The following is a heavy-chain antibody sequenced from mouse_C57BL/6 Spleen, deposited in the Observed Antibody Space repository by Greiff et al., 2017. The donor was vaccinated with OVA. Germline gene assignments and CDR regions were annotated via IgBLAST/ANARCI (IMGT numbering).Heavy chain of an antibody. Sequence: VQLQQSGPELVKPGASVKISCKASGYTFTDYYMNWVKQSHGKSLESIGDINPNNGGTSYNQKFKGKATLTVDKSSSTAYMELRSLTSEDSAVYYCARSRYDYLWYFDVWGTGTTVTVSS. D-gene: IGHD2-14*01. CDR1: GYTFTDYY. CDR3: ARSRYDYLWYFDV. J-gene: IGHJ1*03. V-gene: IGHV1-26*01. CDR2: INPNNGGT.